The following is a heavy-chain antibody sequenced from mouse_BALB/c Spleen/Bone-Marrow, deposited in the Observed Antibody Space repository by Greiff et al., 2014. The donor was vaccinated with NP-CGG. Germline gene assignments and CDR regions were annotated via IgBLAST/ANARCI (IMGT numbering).Heavy chain of an antibody. J-gene: IGHJ4*01. CDR1: GFAFSSYD. Sequence: EVKVEESGGGLVKPGGSLKLSCGASGFAFSSYDMSWVRQTPEKRLEWVAYISHGGGTTYYSDTVKGRFTISRDNAKNTLYLQMSSLKSEDTAIYYCTRHGGYYPYYYAMDYWGQGTSVTVSS. CDR2: ISHGGGTT. V-gene: IGHV5-12-1*01. D-gene: IGHD2-3*01. CDR3: TRHGGYYPYYYAMDY.